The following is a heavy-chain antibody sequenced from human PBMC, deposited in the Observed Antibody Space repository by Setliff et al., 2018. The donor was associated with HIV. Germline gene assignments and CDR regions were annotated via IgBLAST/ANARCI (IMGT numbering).Heavy chain of an antibody. Sequence: PGGSLRLSCGLSGFIFSNYWLSWVRQAPGRGLEWVANISPDGSERFYVGSVRGRFTISRDNAKQSLYLQMHRLTDVDTAVYYCAKDPAVWSGYYHDYWGQGTLVTVSS. CDR1: GFIFSNYW. V-gene: IGHV3-7*03. J-gene: IGHJ4*02. CDR2: ISPDGSER. CDR3: AKDPAVWSGYYHDY. D-gene: IGHD3-3*01.